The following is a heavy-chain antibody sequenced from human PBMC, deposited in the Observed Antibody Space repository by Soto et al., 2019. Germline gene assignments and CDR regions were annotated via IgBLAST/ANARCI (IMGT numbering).Heavy chain of an antibody. CDR2: IDCDGTTT. V-gene: IGHV3-74*01. Sequence: EVQLVESGGGLVQPGGSLRLSCAASGFSFDSYWMHWVRQAPGQGPMWVSRIDCDGTTTNYADSVKGRFTISRDNAKSTLYLQMNSLRPEDTAVYYCTRGPRASSGGTGAYWGKGTLVTVSS. CDR3: TRGPRASSGGTGAY. D-gene: IGHD2-2*01. CDR1: GFSFDSYW. J-gene: IGHJ1*01.